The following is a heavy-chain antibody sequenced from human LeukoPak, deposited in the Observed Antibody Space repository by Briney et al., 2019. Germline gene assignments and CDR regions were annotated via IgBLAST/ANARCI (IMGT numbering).Heavy chain of an antibody. Sequence: GGSLRLSCAASGFTFSSYAMGWVRQAPGKGLEWVSAITGSAGGTYYADSVKGRSAISRDNSKNTLYLDMNSLRAEDTAVYYCAKGSLSVWPYYFDYWGQGALVTASS. D-gene: IGHD5/OR15-5a*01. CDR2: ITGSAGGT. CDR1: GFTFSSYA. V-gene: IGHV3-23*01. CDR3: AKGSLSVWPYYFDY. J-gene: IGHJ4*02.